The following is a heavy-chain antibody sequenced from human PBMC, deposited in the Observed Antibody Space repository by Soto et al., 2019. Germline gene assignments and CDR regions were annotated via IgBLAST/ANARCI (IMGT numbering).Heavy chain of an antibody. CDR1: GGSISSYY. Sequence: ASETLSLTCTVSGGSISSYYWSWIRQPPGKGLEWIGYIYYSGSTYYNPSLKSRVTISVDTSKNQFSLKLSSVTAADTAVYYCARETFGWFDPWGQGNVVTVSS. J-gene: IGHJ5*02. V-gene: IGHV4-59*12. CDR2: IYYSGST. D-gene: IGHD3-10*01. CDR3: ARETFGWFDP.